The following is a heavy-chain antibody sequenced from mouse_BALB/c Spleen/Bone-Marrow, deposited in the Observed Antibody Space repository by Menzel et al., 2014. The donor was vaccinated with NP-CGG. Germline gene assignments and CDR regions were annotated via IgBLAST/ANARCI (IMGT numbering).Heavy chain of an antibody. J-gene: IGHJ1*01. Sequence: EESGGRLVTPGTPLTLTCTVSGFSLSSYAMTWVRQAPGKGLEWIGVIWSGGSTYYASWAKGRFTISKTSTTVDLKMTSLTTEDTATYFCARDLGYVGYAGYGSLYFNLWGRGTLVTVSS. CDR2: IWSGGST. CDR1: GFSLSSYA. D-gene: IGHD2-3*01. CDR3: ARDLGYVGYAGYGSLYFNL. V-gene: IGHV5-6-5*01.